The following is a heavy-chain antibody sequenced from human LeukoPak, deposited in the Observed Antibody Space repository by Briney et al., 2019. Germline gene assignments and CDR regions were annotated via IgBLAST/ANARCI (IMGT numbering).Heavy chain of an antibody. CDR1: GYSFTDYW. D-gene: IGHD3-22*01. CDR2: IDPRDSYT. Sequence: GESLKISCKGSGYSFTDYWITWVRQMPGEGLEWMGRIDPRDSYTNYSPSFQGHVTISADKSISTAYLQWRGLTTSDAAMYYCARRYYDSSGHYYFDYWGQGTTVTVSS. J-gene: IGHJ4*03. CDR3: ARRYYDSSGHYYFDY. V-gene: IGHV5-10-1*01.